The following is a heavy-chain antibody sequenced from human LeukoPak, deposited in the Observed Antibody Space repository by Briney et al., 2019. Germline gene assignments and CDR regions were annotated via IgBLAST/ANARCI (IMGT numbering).Heavy chain of an antibody. Sequence: PSETLSLTCTVSGGSISNYYWSGIRQPPGKGLEWIGYIYDSGNTKYNPSLKSRVAISVDTSKNQFSLKLSSVTAADTAVYYCARDRYYGSGSYYNWGQGTLVTVSS. D-gene: IGHD3-10*01. CDR2: IYDSGNT. CDR3: ARDRYYGSGSYYN. J-gene: IGHJ4*02. CDR1: GGSISNYY. V-gene: IGHV4-59*01.